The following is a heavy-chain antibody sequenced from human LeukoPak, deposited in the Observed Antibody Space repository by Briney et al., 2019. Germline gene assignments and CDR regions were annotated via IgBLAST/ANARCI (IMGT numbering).Heavy chain of an antibody. D-gene: IGHD2-15*01. J-gene: IGHJ6*03. CDR1: GLTFSSYD. CDR3: AKRGGTESFYYYYYMDV. V-gene: IGHV3-23*01. Sequence: PGGSLRLSCAASGLTFSSYDMTWVRQTPGKGLQWVALISRSGGTTYYAYSVKGRFTISRDNSKNTLYLQMTSLRAEDTAEYYCAKRGGTESFYYYYYMDVWGKGTTVTVSS. CDR2: ISRSGGTT.